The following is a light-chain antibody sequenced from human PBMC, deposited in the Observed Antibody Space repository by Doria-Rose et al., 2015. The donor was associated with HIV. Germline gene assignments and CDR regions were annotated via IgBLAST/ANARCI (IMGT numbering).Light chain of an antibody. J-gene: IGKJ1*01. CDR3: HQYGTSWT. CDR1: QSFSSTY. CDR2: DGS. V-gene: IGKV3-20*01. Sequence: TQSPGTLSLSPGERATLSCRAGQSFSSTYLAWYQQKPGQAPSLLTYDGSTRATGIPDRFSASGSGTDFTLTINRLEPEDFALYYCHQYGTSWTFGQGTKVEI.